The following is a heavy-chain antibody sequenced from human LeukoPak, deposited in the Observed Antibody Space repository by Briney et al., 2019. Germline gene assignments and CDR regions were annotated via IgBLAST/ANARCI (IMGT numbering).Heavy chain of an antibody. CDR2: ISGDGGST. CDR1: GFTFDDYA. J-gene: IGHJ5*02. Sequence: PGGSLRLSYAASGFTFDDYAMHWVRQAPGKGLEWVTLISGDGGSTHYADSVKGRFTISRDNSKNSLYLQMNSPRTEDTALYYCAKAAQAMLYDYVWGSYHQEWFDPWGQGTLVTVSS. CDR3: AKAAQAMLYDYVWGSYHQEWFDP. D-gene: IGHD3-16*02. V-gene: IGHV3-43*02.